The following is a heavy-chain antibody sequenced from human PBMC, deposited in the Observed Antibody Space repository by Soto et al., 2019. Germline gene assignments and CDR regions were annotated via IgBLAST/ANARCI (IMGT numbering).Heavy chain of an antibody. V-gene: IGHV3-23*01. CDR2: IYGGGGTT. Sequence: EVQLLESGGGLVQPGGSLRLSCVASGLTFSSYGMSLVRQAPGKGLEWVSCIYGGGGTTFYADSVKGRFTISRDDSKNTLYLQMSSLTAEDTAVYYCATWKHVAKWGQGSLVSVSS. CDR3: ATWKHVAK. D-gene: IGHD1-1*01. CDR1: GLTFSSYG. J-gene: IGHJ4*02.